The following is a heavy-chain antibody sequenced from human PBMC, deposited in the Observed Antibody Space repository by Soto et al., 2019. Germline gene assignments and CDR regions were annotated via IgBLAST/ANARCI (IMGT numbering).Heavy chain of an antibody. CDR1: GYSFTSYW. V-gene: IGHV5-10-1*01. J-gene: IGHJ5*02. CDR3: ARLPIAAAGTSRLDP. Sequence: GESLKISCKGSGYSFTSYWISWVRQMPGKGLEWMGRIDPSDSYTNYSPSFQGHVTISADKSISTAYLQWSSLKASDTAMYYCARLPIAAAGTSRLDPWGQGTLVTVSS. D-gene: IGHD6-13*01. CDR2: IDPSDSYT.